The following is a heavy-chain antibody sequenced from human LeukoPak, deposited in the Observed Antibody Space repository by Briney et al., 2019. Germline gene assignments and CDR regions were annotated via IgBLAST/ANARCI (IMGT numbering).Heavy chain of an antibody. V-gene: IGHV4-4*07. CDR1: GDSISNYY. D-gene: IGHD4-17*01. Sequence: SETLSLTCTVSGDSISNYYWSWIRQPAGKGLEWIGRFYPSGNTNYNPSLKSRVTISVDTSKNQFSLKLRSVTAADTAVYYCARDYGDIPPDWYYDLWGRGTLVTVSS. J-gene: IGHJ2*01. CDR3: ARDYGDIPPDWYYDL. CDR2: FYPSGNT.